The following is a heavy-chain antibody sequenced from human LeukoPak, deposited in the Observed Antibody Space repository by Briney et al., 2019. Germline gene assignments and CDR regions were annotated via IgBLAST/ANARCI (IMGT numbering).Heavy chain of an antibody. CDR3: ARGLESGHDGPLAS. V-gene: IGHV4-34*01. CDR1: GGSSNGFY. Sequence: PSETLPLTCAVYGGSSNGFYWSWIRQPPGKGLEWIGEINRSGSINYNPSLKSRVAISVDPSMYQISLKLWSVTAADTAVYYCARGLESGHDGPLASWGQGTLVTVSS. J-gene: IGHJ4*02. CDR2: INRSGSI. D-gene: IGHD5-12*01.